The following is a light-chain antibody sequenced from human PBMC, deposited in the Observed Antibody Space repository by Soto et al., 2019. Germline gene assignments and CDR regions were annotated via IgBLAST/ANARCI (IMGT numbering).Light chain of an antibody. CDR3: QKYNNYWR. V-gene: IGKV1-5*01. CDR1: QSLSSW. Sequence: DIQMTQSPSPLSASVGDRVTITCRASQSLSSWLAWYQQKPGKAPNLLIYDASSLESGVPSRFTGSGSGTEFTLFIRSPHPYDPAEYDFQKYNNYWRFGQATNVDFK. CDR2: DAS. J-gene: IGKJ1*01.